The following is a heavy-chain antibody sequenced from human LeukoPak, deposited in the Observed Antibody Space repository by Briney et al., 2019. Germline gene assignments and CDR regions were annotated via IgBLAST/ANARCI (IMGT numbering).Heavy chain of an antibody. D-gene: IGHD1-7*01. Sequence: PGGSLRLSCAASGFTFSSYAMSWVRQPHGKGLEWVSTISGSGGSTYYADSVQGRFTISRDNSKNTLYLQMNSLRAEDTAVYYCASYNWNYQYNWFDPWGQGTLVTVSS. CDR3: ASYNWNYQYNWFDP. J-gene: IGHJ5*02. CDR2: ISGSGGST. CDR1: GFTFSSYA. V-gene: IGHV3-23*01.